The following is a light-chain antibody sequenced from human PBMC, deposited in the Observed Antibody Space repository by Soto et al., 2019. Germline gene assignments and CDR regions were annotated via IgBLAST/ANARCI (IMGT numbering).Light chain of an antibody. CDR1: SSNIGSNY. CDR2: RNN. V-gene: IGLV1-47*01. Sequence: QSVLTQPTSASGTPGHRVTISCSGSSSNIGSNYVYWYQQLPGTAPKLLIYRNNQRPSGVPDRFSGPKSGTSASLAISGLRSEDEADYYCAAWDDSLSGYVFGTGTKVTVL. J-gene: IGLJ1*01. CDR3: AAWDDSLSGYV.